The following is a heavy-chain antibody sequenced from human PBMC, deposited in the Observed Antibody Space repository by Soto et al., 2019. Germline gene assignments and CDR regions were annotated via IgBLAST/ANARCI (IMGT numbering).Heavy chain of an antibody. D-gene: IGHD6-6*01. CDR1: GLTFSGYW. CDR3: VSDLLYSSSSGSNY. CDR2: INSDGSTT. J-gene: IGHJ4*02. Sequence: EVQLVESGGGLVQPGGSLRLSCAASGLTFSGYWMHWVRQAPGKGLVWVSHINSDGSTTGYADSVKGRLTISRDNAKRTLYLQMNSLRAEDTAVYYCVSDLLYSSSSGSNYWGQGTLVTVSS. V-gene: IGHV3-74*01.